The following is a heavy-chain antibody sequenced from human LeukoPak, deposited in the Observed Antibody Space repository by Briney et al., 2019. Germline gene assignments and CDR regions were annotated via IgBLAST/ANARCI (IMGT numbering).Heavy chain of an antibody. J-gene: IGHJ6*03. Sequence: ASVKVSCKASGYTLTSYGISWVRQAPGQGLEWMGWISAYNGNTNYAQKLQGRVTMTTDTSTSTAYMELRSLRSDDTAVYYCAGSSTLYYYMDVWGKGTRVTVSS. CDR3: AGSSTLYYYMDV. CDR1: GYTLTSYG. V-gene: IGHV1-18*01. D-gene: IGHD2-2*01. CDR2: ISAYNGNT.